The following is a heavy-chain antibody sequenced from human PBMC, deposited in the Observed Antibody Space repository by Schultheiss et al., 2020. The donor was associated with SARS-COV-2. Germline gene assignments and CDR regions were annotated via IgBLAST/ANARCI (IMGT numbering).Heavy chain of an antibody. D-gene: IGHD6-19*01. CDR1: GFTFDDFA. Sequence: SLKISCGASGFTFDDFAMHWVRQAPGKGLEWVSGISSNGGSRGYVDSVKGRFTISRDNAKNSLYLEMNSLRAEDTALYYCAKAPLPVAGRGYYFDYWGQGTLVTVSS. CDR2: ISSNGGSR. CDR3: AKAPLPVAGRGYYFDY. V-gene: IGHV3-9*01. J-gene: IGHJ4*02.